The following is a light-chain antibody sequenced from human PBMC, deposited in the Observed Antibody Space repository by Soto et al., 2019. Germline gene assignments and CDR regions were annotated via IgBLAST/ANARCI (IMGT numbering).Light chain of an antibody. CDR3: QQYNSYLFT. CDR2: EAS. V-gene: IGKV1-5*01. Sequence: DTQMTQSPSTLSASVGDRVTITCRASQSIGTWLAWYQQKPGKAPKVLIYEASNLQSGVPARFSGSGSWTEFTLTIYGLQPDDLGTYYCQQYNSYLFTFGGGTRVEIK. CDR1: QSIGTW. J-gene: IGKJ4*01.